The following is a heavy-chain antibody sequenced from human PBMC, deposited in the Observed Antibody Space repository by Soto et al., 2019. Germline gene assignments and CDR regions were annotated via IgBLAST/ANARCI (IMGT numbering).Heavy chain of an antibody. Sequence: PGGSLRLSCAVSGFTLSSYRMHWVRQAPRKGLVWVSHINTDGSSTNYADSVKGRFTISRDNAQNTLYLQMNSLRAEDTAVYDCVRDPLIDYWGQGTLVTVSS. CDR2: INTDGSST. CDR1: GFTLSSYR. CDR3: VRDPLIDY. V-gene: IGHV3-74*01. J-gene: IGHJ4*02.